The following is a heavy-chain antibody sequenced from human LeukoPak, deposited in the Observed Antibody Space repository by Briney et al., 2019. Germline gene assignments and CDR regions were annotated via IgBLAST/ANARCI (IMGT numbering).Heavy chain of an antibody. Sequence: PSETLSLTCAVYGGSFSGYYWSWIRQPPGKGLEWIGEINHSGSTNYNPSLKSRVTISVDTSKNQFSLKLSSVTAADTAVYYCARGGCCSGGSCYPTRRAMDYWGQGTLVTVSS. V-gene: IGHV4-34*01. CDR1: GGSFSGYY. J-gene: IGHJ4*02. D-gene: IGHD2-15*01. CDR3: ARGGCCSGGSCYPTRRAMDY. CDR2: INHSGST.